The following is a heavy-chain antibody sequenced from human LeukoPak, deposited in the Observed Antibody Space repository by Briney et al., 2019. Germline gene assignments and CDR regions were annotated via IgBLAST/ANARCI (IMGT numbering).Heavy chain of an antibody. CDR3: ARETSQKGAHYMDV. Sequence: SETLSLTCTVSGISIRSYYWSWIRQPPGKGLEWIGYIYYSGSPNYNPSLKSRVTLSVDTSKNQFSLKLSSVTAADTAVYYCARETSQKGAHYMDVWGKGTTVTISS. V-gene: IGHV4-59*01. D-gene: IGHD3-16*01. CDR1: GISIRSYY. CDR2: IYYSGSP. J-gene: IGHJ6*03.